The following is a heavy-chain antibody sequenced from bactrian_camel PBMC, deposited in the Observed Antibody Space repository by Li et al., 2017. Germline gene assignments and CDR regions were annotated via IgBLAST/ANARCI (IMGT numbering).Heavy chain of an antibody. J-gene: IGHJ4*01. D-gene: IGHD6*01. CDR2: INSGGGST. CDR3: AAGPWYTDEYKY. V-gene: IGHV3S40*01. Sequence: VQLVESGGGSVRPGGSLRLSCVVSGGTFRRYVMDWVRKAPGKGLEWVSAINSGGGSTYYADSVKGRFTISRDNAKNTVYLQMISLESEDTALYYCAAGPWYTDEYKYWGQGTQVTVS. CDR1: GGTFRRYV.